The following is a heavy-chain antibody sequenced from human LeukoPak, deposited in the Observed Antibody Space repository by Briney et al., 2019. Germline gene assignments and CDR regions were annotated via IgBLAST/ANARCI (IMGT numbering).Heavy chain of an antibody. CDR2: INHSGNT. V-gene: IGHV4-34*01. Sequence: SETLSLTCAVYGESFSKYYWSWIRQPPGKGLEWIGEINHSGNTNYNPSLKSRVTISVDTSKNQFSLKMSSVTAADTAAYYCARHLDLAKYSSGWIDYWGQGTLVTVSS. J-gene: IGHJ4*02. CDR1: GESFSKYY. D-gene: IGHD6-19*01. CDR3: ARHLDLAKYSSGWIDY.